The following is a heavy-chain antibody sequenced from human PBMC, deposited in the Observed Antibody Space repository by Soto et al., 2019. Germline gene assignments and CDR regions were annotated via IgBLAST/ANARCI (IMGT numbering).Heavy chain of an antibody. CDR1: GFTFKNYG. CDR3: ARDAATSGHYSYFDF. CDR2: IWHDGSKI. D-gene: IGHD3-22*01. J-gene: IGHJ4*02. V-gene: IGHV3-33*01. Sequence: QVQLVESGGGVVQPGRSLRLSCAVSGFTFKNYGMDWVRQAPGKGLEWVALIWHDGSKIYYADSVKGRFTISRDSSKNTVYLQMNSLRAEDTAVYYCARDAATSGHYSYFDFWGQGTLVTVSS.